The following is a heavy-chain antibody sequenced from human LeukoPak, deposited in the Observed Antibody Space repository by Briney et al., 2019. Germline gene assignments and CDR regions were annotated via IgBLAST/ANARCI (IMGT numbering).Heavy chain of an antibody. CDR1: GGTFSIYA. V-gene: IGHV1-69*13. Sequence: SVKVSCTASGGTFSIYAISWVRQAPGQGLEWMGGIIPIFGTANYAQKFQGRVTITADESTSTAYMELSSLRSEDTAVYYCARTGVAAAVDGMDVWGQGTTVTVSS. D-gene: IGHD2-15*01. CDR2: IIPIFGTA. J-gene: IGHJ6*02. CDR3: ARTGVAAAVDGMDV.